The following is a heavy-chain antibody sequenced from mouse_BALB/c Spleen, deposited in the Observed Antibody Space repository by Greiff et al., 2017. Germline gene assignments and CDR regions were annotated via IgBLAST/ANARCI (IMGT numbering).Heavy chain of an antibody. Sequence: LVKTGASVKISCKASGYSFTGYYMHWVKQSHGKSLEWIGYISCYNGATSYNQKFKGKATFTVDTSSSTAYMQFNSLTSEDSAVYYCARRAMITTSPFDYWGQGTTLTVSS. CDR1: GYSFTGYY. CDR3: ARRAMITTSPFDY. J-gene: IGHJ2*01. CDR2: ISCYNGAT. D-gene: IGHD2-4*01. V-gene: IGHV1S34*01.